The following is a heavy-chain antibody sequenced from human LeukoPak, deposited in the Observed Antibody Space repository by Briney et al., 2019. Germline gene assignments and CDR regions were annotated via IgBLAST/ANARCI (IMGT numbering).Heavy chain of an antibody. J-gene: IGHJ4*02. CDR3: ARAGGFFSPLGY. CDR1: GGSISSGGYY. CDR2: IYYSGST. D-gene: IGHD3-10*01. V-gene: IGHV4-31*03. Sequence: SETLSLTCTVSGGSISSGGYYWSWIRQHPGKGLEWIGYIYYSGSTYYNPSLKSRVTISVDTSKNQFSLRLSSVTAADTAVYYCARAGGFFSPLGYWGQGTLVTVSS.